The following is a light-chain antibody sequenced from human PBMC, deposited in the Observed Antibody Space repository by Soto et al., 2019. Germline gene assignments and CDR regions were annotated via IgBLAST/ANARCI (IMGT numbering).Light chain of an antibody. Sequence: EIVVTQSPAILSVSPWERVTLSCRASQSVLTNLAWYQQKLGQAPRLLIYGASTRATGVPARFSGSGSGTEFTLTISSLQSEDFAVYYCQQYNNWPLTFGGGTKVDIK. CDR2: GAS. CDR3: QQYNNWPLT. CDR1: QSVLTN. V-gene: IGKV3-15*01. J-gene: IGKJ4*01.